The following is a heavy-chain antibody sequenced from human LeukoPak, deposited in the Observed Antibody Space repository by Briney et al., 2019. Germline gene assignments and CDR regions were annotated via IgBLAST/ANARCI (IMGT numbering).Heavy chain of an antibody. J-gene: IGHJ4*02. D-gene: IGHD1-1*01. Sequence: ASVKVSCKASGYTFSTCDINWVRQATGQGVEWMGWMNPNSGKTGFAHKFQGRVTMTRDTSINTAYMELSSMRSADTAVYYCARVLGSISHWGQGTLVTVSS. CDR2: MNPNSGKT. CDR3: ARVLGSISH. V-gene: IGHV1-8*01. CDR1: GYTFSTCD.